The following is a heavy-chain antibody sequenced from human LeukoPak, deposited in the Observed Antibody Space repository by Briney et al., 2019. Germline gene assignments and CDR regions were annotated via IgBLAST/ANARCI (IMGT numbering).Heavy chain of an antibody. CDR2: IYYSGST. J-gene: IGHJ5*02. CDR1: GGSISSSSYY. CDR3: ARQKRNRSGSYYNWFDP. V-gene: IGHV4-39*01. D-gene: IGHD3-10*01. Sequence: PSETLSLTCTVSGGSISSSSYYWGWIRQPPGKGLEWIGSIYYSGSTYYNPSLKSRVTISVDTSKNQFSLKLSSVTAADTAVYYCARQKRNRSGSYYNWFDPWGQGTLVTVSS.